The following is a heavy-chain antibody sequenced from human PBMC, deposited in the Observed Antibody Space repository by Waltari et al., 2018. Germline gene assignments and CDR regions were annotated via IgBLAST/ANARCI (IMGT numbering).Heavy chain of an antibody. CDR3: ARLQSGGYYYYGMDV. CDR2: IDPGDSYT. J-gene: IGHJ6*02. Sequence: EVQLVQSGAEVKKPGESLRISCKGYGYSFTSYWFSWVRQMPGKGLEWMGRIDPGDSYTNYSPSFQGHVTISADKSISTAYLQWSSLKASDTAMYYCARLQSGGYYYYGMDVWGQGTTVTVSS. V-gene: IGHV5-10-1*03. CDR1: GYSFTSYW. D-gene: IGHD3-16*01.